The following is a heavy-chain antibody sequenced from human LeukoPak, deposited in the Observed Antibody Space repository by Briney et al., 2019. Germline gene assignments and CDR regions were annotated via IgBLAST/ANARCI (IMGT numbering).Heavy chain of an antibody. CDR3: ARVRGIAAAAADY. Sequence: SSETLSLTCAVYGGSFSGYYWSWIRQPPGKGLEWIGEINHSGSTNYNPSLKSRVTISVDKSKNQFSLKLSSVTAADTAVYYCARVRGIAAAAADYWGQGTLVTVSS. CDR2: INHSGST. J-gene: IGHJ4*02. V-gene: IGHV4-34*01. CDR1: GGSFSGYY. D-gene: IGHD6-13*01.